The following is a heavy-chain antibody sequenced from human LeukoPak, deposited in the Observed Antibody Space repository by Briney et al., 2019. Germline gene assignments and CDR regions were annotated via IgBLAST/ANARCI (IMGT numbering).Heavy chain of an antibody. D-gene: IGHD3-10*01. Sequence: APVKTSCTASGYTFTGYYMHWVRQAPGQGLEWMGWINPNSGGTNYAQKFQGRVTMTRDTSISTAYMELSRLRSDDTAVYYCARPSGSGSYDWFDPWGQGTKVTVSS. CDR1: GYTFTGYY. CDR2: INPNSGGT. CDR3: ARPSGSGSYDWFDP. J-gene: IGHJ5*02. V-gene: IGHV1-2*02.